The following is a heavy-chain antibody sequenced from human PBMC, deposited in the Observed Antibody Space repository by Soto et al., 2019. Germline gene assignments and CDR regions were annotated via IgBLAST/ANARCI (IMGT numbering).Heavy chain of an antibody. Sequence: QVQLVQSGAEVKKPGSSVKVSCKTSGGTFSTHVIGWVRQAPGQGLEWMGGIVPKFGTTNYAHKFKGRVKIPADESKSTAYMEVSSLTSEDTAVYYCVRGGSDNSGWYIWFDPWGQGTLVTVSS. V-gene: IGHV1-69*01. CDR2: IVPKFGTT. D-gene: IGHD6-19*01. J-gene: IGHJ5*02. CDR1: GGTFSTHV. CDR3: VRGGSDNSGWYIWFDP.